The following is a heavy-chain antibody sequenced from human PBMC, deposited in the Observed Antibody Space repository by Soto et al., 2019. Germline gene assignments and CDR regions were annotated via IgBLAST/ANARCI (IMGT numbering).Heavy chain of an antibody. J-gene: IGHJ6*02. V-gene: IGHV3-73*02. Sequence: EVQLVESGGGLVQPGGSLKLSCAASGFTFTESAIHWVRQTSGTGLEWVGRIRSKANGYATAYAASVKGRFTISRDDSENTAYLLMNSLKTDVTAVYYCTPWGDYYSYGMDVWGQGTTVTVSS. D-gene: IGHD3-16*01. CDR1: GFTFTESA. CDR3: TPWGDYYSYGMDV. CDR2: IRSKANGYAT.